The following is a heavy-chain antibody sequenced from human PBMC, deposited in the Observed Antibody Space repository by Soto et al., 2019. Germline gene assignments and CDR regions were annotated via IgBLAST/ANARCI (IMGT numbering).Heavy chain of an antibody. D-gene: IGHD3-10*01. V-gene: IGHV4-59*08. CDR1: GGSISSYY. CDR3: ARDRSLGFGALGD. J-gene: IGHJ4*02. CDR2: IYYSGST. Sequence: PSETLSLTCTVSGGSISSYYWSWIRQPPGKELQYIGYIYYSGSTNYNPSLKSRVTISEDTSKNQFSLKLSSVTAADTAVYYCARDRSLGFGALGDWGQGTLVTVSS.